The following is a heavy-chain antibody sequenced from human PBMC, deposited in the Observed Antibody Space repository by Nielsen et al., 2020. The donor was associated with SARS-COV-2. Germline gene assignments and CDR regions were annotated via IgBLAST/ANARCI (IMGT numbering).Heavy chain of an antibody. V-gene: IGHV3-74*01. CDR2: INSDGSST. J-gene: IGHJ4*02. CDR1: AFTFSTYW. CDR3: ARDPGLDYFDY. D-gene: IGHD6-6*01. Sequence: GGSLRLSCAASAFTFSTYWMHWVRQAPGKGLVWVSRINSDGSSTSYADSVKGRFTISRDNAKNTLYLQMNSLRAEDTAVYYCARDPGLDYFDYWGQGTLVTVSS.